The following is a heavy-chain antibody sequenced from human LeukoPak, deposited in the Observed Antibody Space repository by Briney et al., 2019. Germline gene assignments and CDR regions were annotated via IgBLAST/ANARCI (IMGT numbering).Heavy chain of an antibody. J-gene: IGHJ3*02. CDR3: ARDWFGNGSGPEGGAFDI. D-gene: IGHD3-10*01. CDR2: IYHSGST. Sequence: PPETLSLTCTVSGYSISSGYYWGWIRQPPGKGLEWIGSIYHSGSTYYNPSLKSRVTISVDTSKNQFSLRLSSVTAADTAVYYCARDWFGNGSGPEGGAFDIWGQGTMVTVSS. V-gene: IGHV4-38-2*02. CDR1: GYSISSGYY.